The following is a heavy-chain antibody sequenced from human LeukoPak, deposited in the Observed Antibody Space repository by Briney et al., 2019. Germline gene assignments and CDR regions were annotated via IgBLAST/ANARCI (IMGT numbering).Heavy chain of an antibody. CDR1: GITFRSYG. CDR3: ATGRATQYFDY. J-gene: IGHJ4*02. CDR2: IWYDGSNK. Sequence: GGSLRLSCAASGITFRSYGMHWVRQAPGKGLEWVAFIWYDGSNKYYADSVKGRFTISRDNSRNTLFLQMNSLRAEDTAVYYCATGRATQYFDYWGQGTLVSVSS. V-gene: IGHV3-30*02. D-gene: IGHD2-15*01.